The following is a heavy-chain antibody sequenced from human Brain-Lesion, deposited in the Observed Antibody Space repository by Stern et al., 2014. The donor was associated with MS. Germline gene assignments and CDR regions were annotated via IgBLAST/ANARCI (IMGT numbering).Heavy chain of an antibody. J-gene: IGHJ5*02. D-gene: IGHD2-15*01. CDR2: IYYSGNT. CDR1: GGSVSSTSYA. Sequence: QLQLQESGPGLVKPSETLSLTCTVAGGSVSSTSYAWAWIRQPPGKGLEWIGTIYYSGNTYYSPSLKSRLTISRDTPKNQFSLQLRSVTAADTAVYYCAGEEDIRYCSGGSCTGNWFDPWGQGTLVTVSS. V-gene: IGHV4-39*01. CDR3: AGEEDIRYCSGGSCTGNWFDP.